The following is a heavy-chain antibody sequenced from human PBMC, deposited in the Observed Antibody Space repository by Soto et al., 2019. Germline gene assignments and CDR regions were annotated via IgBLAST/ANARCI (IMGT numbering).Heavy chain of an antibody. CDR3: ATNVAVVTPADNLFDS. Sequence: GGSLRLSCAASGFTFSSYTMNWVRLVPGRGLEWVAVISYDGRHDYYSDSVEGRFTISRDNSKNTLYLQMNSLRREDTAVYYYATNVAVVTPADNLFDSWGQGALVTVSS. J-gene: IGHJ4*02. CDR2: ISYDGRHD. CDR1: GFTFSSYT. D-gene: IGHD2-15*01. V-gene: IGHV3-30*01.